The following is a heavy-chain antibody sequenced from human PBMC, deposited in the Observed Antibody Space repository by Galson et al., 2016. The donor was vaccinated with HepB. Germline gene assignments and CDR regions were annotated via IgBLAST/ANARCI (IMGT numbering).Heavy chain of an antibody. J-gene: IGHJ2*01. D-gene: IGHD5-12*01. CDR2: MNPNSGNT. CDR1: GYTFTSYY. V-gene: IGHV1-8*01. CDR3: ARGGLRRWYFDL. Sequence: SVKVSCKASGYTFTSYYINWVRQATGQGLEWMGWMNPNSGNTDYAQKFQGRVTLTRNTSINMVYMELSGLKSDDTAVYFCARGGLRRWYFDLWGRGTLVTVSS.